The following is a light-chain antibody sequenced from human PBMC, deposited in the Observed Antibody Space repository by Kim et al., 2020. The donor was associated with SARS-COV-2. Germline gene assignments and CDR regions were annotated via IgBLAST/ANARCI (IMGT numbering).Light chain of an antibody. V-gene: IGLV3-21*04. Sequence: APGKTARITCGGNNIGSKSVHWYQQKPGPAPALVIYYDSDRPSGIPERFSGSNSGNTATLTISRVEAGDEADYYCQVWDSSSDHWVFGGGTQLTVL. J-gene: IGLJ3*02. CDR3: QVWDSSSDHWV. CDR2: YDS. CDR1: NIGSKS.